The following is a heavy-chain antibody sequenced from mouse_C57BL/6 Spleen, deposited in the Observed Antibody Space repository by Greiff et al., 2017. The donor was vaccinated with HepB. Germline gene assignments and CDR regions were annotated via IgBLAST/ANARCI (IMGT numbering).Heavy chain of an antibody. CDR2: INPGSGGT. CDR3: ARELLDY. CDR1: GYAFTNYL. J-gene: IGHJ2*01. V-gene: IGHV1-54*01. Sequence: VQLVESGAELVRPGTSVKVSCKASGYAFTNYLIEWVKQRPGQGLEWIGVINPGSGGTNYNEKFKGKATLTADKSSSTAYMQLSSLTSEDSAVYFCARELLDYWGQGTTLTVSS.